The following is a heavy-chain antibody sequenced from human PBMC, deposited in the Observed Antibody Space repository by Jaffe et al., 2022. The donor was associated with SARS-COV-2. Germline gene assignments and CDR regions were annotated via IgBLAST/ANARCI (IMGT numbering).Heavy chain of an antibody. Sequence: QVQLQQWGAGLLKPSETLSLTCAVYGGSFSGYYWSWIRQPPGKGLEWIGEINHSGSTNYNPSLKSRVTISVDTSKNQFSLKLSSVTAADTAVYYCARSSRHPPLTGRFDYWGQGTLVTVSS. CDR1: GGSFSGYY. J-gene: IGHJ4*02. V-gene: IGHV4-34*01. CDR2: INHSGST. CDR3: ARSSRHPPLTGRFDY.